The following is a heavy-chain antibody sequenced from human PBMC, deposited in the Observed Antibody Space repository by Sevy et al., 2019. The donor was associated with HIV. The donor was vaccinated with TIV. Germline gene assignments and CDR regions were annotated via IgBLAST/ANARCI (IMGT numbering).Heavy chain of an antibody. CDR1: GYSFTNYP. Sequence: APVKVSCKASGYSFTNYPINWVRQAPGQGLEWMGGIRNYNGDTKYAEKFQGRVTVTTDTSTRTAYMELRSLRSDDTAVYYGARDSDASNHYYLDFFDYWGQGTRVTVSS. CDR2: IRNYNGDT. V-gene: IGHV1-18*01. D-gene: IGHD3-22*01. CDR3: ARDSDASNHYYLDFFDY. J-gene: IGHJ4*02.